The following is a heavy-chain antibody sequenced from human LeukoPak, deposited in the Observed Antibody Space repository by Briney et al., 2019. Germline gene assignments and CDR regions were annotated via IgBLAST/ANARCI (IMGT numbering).Heavy chain of an antibody. D-gene: IGHD6-19*01. V-gene: IGHV3-33*01. CDR3: ARDQWLVQGLMDV. Sequence: PGRSLRLSCAASGFTFSSYGMHWVRQAPGKGLEWVAVIWYDGSNKYYADSVKGRFTISRDNSKNTLYLQMNSLRAEDTAVYYCARDQWLVQGLMDVWGQGTTVTVSS. CDR1: GFTFSSYG. J-gene: IGHJ6*02. CDR2: IWYDGSNK.